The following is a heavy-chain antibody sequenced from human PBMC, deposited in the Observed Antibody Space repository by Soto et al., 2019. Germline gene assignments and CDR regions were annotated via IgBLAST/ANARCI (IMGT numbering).Heavy chain of an antibody. V-gene: IGHV3-30-3*01. Sequence: GGSLSLSCEGSGFTFSRHALHWVRQAPGKGLEWVAVVSKDGSVKYWIESVKGRFTLSRDNSKNTVYLEMNSLRPEDTGVYYCVRSRSGAVADSFDLWGQGTLVTVSS. CDR1: GFTFSRHA. CDR3: VRSRSGAVADSFDL. D-gene: IGHD3-10*01. J-gene: IGHJ4*02. CDR2: VSKDGSVK.